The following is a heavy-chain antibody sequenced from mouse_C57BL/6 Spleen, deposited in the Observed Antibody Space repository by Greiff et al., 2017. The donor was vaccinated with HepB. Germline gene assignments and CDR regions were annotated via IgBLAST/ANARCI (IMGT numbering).Heavy chain of an antibody. V-gene: IGHV1-61*01. Sequence: QVQLQQPGAELVRPGSSVKLSCKASGYTFTRYWMDWVKQRPGQGLEWIGNIYPSDSETHYNQKFKDKATLTVDKSSSTAYMQLSSLTSEDSAVYYCAIGSSYWYFDVWGTGTTVTVSS. CDR3: AIGSSYWYFDV. J-gene: IGHJ1*03. CDR2: IYPSDSET. D-gene: IGHD1-1*01. CDR1: GYTFTRYW.